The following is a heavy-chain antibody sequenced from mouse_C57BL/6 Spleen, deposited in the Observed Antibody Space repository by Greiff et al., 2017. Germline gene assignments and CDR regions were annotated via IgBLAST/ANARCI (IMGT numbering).Heavy chain of an antibody. V-gene: IGHV1-62-2*01. D-gene: IGHD1-1*02. J-gene: IGHJ2*02. CDR2: FYPGSGSI. Sequence: VQLQQSGAELAKPGASVKLSCKASGYTFTEYTIHWVKQRSGQGLEWIGWFYPGSGSIKYNEKFKDKATLTADKSSSTVYMELSRLTSEDCAVYFCARLEVDGGVGPHLDYWGQGTSLTVSS. CDR3: ARLEVDGGVGPHLDY. CDR1: GYTFTEYT.